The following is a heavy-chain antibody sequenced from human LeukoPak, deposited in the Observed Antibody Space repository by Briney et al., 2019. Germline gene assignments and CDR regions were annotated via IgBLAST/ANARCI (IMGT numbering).Heavy chain of an antibody. CDR3: TRGGRDGFDI. D-gene: IGHD2-15*01. J-gene: IGHJ3*02. V-gene: IGHV3-13*01. Sequence: PGGSLRLSCAASGFTFSAYEMHWVRQATGRGLECVSAIAAAGDTYYSGSVKGRFIISRENAKSSLYLQMSSLRVGDTGLYYCTRGGRDGFDIWGQGTMVTVSS. CDR2: IAAAGDT. CDR1: GFTFSAYE.